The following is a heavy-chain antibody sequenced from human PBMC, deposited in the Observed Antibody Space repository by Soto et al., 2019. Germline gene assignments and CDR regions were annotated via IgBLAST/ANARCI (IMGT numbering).Heavy chain of an antibody. Sequence: QITLKESGPTLVKPTQTLTLTCTFSGFSLSTSGVGVGWIRQPPGKPLEWLALFYWNDDKRYSPSLKSRLTITKDTSKNQVVLTMTNMDPVDTATYYCAHRRLGFGEFDPWGQGTLVTVSS. CDR1: GFSLSTSGVG. V-gene: IGHV2-5*01. D-gene: IGHD3-10*01. J-gene: IGHJ5*02. CDR2: FYWNDDK. CDR3: AHRRLGFGEFDP.